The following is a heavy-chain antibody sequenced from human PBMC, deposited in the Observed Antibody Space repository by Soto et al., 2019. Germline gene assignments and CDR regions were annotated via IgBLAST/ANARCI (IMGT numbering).Heavy chain of an antibody. V-gene: IGHV3-33*01. CDR2: IWYDGSNK. CDR3: ARADSSSNIFDY. Sequence: PGGSLRLSCAASGFTFSSYGMHWVRQAPGKGLEWVAVIWYDGSNKYYADSVKGRFTISRDNSKNTLYLQMNSLRAEDTAVYYCARADSSSNIFDYWGQGTLVTVSS. D-gene: IGHD6-6*01. J-gene: IGHJ4*02. CDR1: GFTFSSYG.